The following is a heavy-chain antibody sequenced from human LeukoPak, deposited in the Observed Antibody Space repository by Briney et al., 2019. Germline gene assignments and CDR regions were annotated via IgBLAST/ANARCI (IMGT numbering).Heavy chain of an antibody. V-gene: IGHV4-38-2*02. CDR2: IYYSGST. J-gene: IGHJ5*02. Sequence: TSETLSLTCTVSGYSISSGYYWGWIRQPPGKGLEWIGSIYYSGSTYYNPSLKSRVTISVDTSKNQFSLKLSSVTAADTAVYYCAREDGDVLLWFGESLHNWFDPWGQGTLVTVSS. CDR1: GYSISSGYY. CDR3: AREDGDVLLWFGESLHNWFDP. D-gene: IGHD3-10*01.